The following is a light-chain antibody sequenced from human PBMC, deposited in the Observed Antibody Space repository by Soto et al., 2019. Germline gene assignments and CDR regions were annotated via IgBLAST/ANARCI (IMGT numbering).Light chain of an antibody. CDR3: QQYNKWPRT. CDR1: QSVRSN. Sequence: EIVMTQSPSTLSGSAGERATPSCRASQSVRSNLAWYQQKPGQAPRLLIYDASTRATGIPARFSGSGYGTEFNLTISSLQSEDFAVYYCQQYNKWPRTFGQGTKVDIK. V-gene: IGKV3-15*01. CDR2: DAS. J-gene: IGKJ2*01.